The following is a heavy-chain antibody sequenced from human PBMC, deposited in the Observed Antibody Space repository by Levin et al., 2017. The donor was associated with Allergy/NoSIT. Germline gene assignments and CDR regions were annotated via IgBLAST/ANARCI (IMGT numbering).Heavy chain of an antibody. J-gene: IGHJ3*02. Sequence: SETLSLTCAVSGYSISSGYYWGWIRQPPGKGLEWIGSIYHSGSTYYNPSLKSRVTISVDTSKNQFSLKLSSVTAADTAVYYCARDRGWELPDAFDIWGQGTMVTVSS. D-gene: IGHD1-26*01. V-gene: IGHV4-38-2*02. CDR3: ARDRGWELPDAFDI. CDR1: GYSISSGYY. CDR2: IYHSGST.